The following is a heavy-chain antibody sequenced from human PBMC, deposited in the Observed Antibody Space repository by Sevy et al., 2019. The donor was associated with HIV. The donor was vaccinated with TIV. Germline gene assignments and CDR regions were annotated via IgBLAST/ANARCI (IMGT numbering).Heavy chain of an antibody. CDR1: GFTFSSYW. J-gene: IGHJ5*02. Sequence: GGSLRLSCAASGFTFSSYWMSWVRQAPGKGLEWVANIKQDGSKKYYVDSVKGRFTISRDNAKNSLYLQMNSLGAEDTAVYYCARDGRRIMITFGGVIARPNWFDPWGQGTLVTVSS. CDR3: ARDGRRIMITFGGVIARPNWFDP. D-gene: IGHD3-16*02. V-gene: IGHV3-7*03. CDR2: IKQDGSKK.